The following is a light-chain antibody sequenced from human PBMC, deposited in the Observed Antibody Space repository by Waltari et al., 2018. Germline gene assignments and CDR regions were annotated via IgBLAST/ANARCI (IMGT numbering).Light chain of an antibody. Sequence: QSALPQPASVSGSPGQSITISCTGTSNDVGNYDLVSWYQQHPGKAPNLIIYEGTMRPSGFSNRFSGSKSGNTASLTISGLHTEDEGDYYCCSYSGDLSFGVVFGGGTKLTVL. CDR3: CSYSGDLSFGVV. CDR1: SNDVGNYDL. CDR2: EGT. V-gene: IGLV2-23*03. J-gene: IGLJ2*01.